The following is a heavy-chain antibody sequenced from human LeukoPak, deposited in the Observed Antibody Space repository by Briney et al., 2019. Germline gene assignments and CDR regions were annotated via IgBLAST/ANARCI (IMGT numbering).Heavy chain of an antibody. V-gene: IGHV4-34*01. J-gene: IGHJ4*02. CDR1: GGSFSGYY. Sequence: SETLSLTCAVYGGSFSGYYWSWIRQPPGKGLEWIGEINHSGSTNYNPSLKSRVTISVDTSKNQFSLKLSSVTAADTAVYYCAGKLRFGKFDYWGQGTPVTVSS. CDR3: AGKLRFGKFDY. D-gene: IGHD3-16*01. CDR2: INHSGST.